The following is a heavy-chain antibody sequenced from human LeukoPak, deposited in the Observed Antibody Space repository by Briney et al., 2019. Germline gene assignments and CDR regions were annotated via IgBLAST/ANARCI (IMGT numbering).Heavy chain of an antibody. D-gene: IGHD3-22*01. J-gene: IGHJ4*02. CDR3: ARVPIDYYDSSGYY. CDR2: INHSGST. V-gene: IGHV4-34*01. Sequence: SETLSLTCAACGGSFSGYYWSWIRQPPGKGLEWIGEINHSGSTNYNPSLKSRVTISVDTSKNQFSLKLSSVTAADTAVYYCARVPIDYYDSSGYYWGQGTLVTVSS. CDR1: GGSFSGYY.